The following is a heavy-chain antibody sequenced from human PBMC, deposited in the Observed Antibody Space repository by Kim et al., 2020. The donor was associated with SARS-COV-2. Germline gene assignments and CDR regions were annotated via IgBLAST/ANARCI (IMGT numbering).Heavy chain of an antibody. CDR3: ARLRGGYCSSTSCYDYYYMDV. Sequence: SETLSLTCTVSGGSISSSSLYWGWIRQPPGQGLEWIGSIYYSGSTYYNPSLKSRVTISVDTSKNQFSLKLSSVTAADTAVYYCARLRGGYCSSTSCYDYYYMDVWGQGTTVTVSS. CDR2: IYYSGST. D-gene: IGHD2-2*01. V-gene: IGHV4-39*01. CDR1: GGSISSSSLY. J-gene: IGHJ6*03.